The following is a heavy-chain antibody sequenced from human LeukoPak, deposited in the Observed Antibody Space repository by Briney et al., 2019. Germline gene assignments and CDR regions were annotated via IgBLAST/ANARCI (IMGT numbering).Heavy chain of an antibody. CDR2: VNPNSGDR. V-gene: IGHV1-2*02. CDR1: GYTFTAYY. J-gene: IGHJ4*02. Sequence: ASVKVSCKASGYTFTAYYMHWVRQAPGQGLEWMGWVNPNSGDRNYAQKFQGRVTMTRDTAISTAYMELSRRTSDDTAVYYCARSPDYGDYVLYFFDSWGQGTLVTVSS. CDR3: ARSPDYGDYVLYFFDS. D-gene: IGHD4-17*01.